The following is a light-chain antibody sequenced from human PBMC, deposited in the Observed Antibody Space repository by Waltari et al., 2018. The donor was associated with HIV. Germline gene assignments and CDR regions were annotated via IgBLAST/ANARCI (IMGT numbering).Light chain of an antibody. CDR2: KVT. CDR1: ALSKKF. J-gene: IGLJ3*02. CDR3: QSVDSTDTLEV. V-gene: IGLV3-25*03. Sequence: SYELTQPPSLSVFAGQTARNTCSGDALSKKFVFWYQQKPGQAPALVIYKVTERPSEIPERFSGSSSGTTVTLTISGVQAEDEADYYCQSVDSTDTLEVFGGGTKLTVL.